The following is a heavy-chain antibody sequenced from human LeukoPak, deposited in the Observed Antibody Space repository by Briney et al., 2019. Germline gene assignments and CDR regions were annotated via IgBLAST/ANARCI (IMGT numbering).Heavy chain of an antibody. D-gene: IGHD1-1*01. CDR1: GGSITFYY. Sequence: SETLSLTCSVSGGSITFYYWNWIRKRAGKGLEWIGRIHTSGTTNYNPTLKSRVTMSIDTSQPKFSLNLTSVTAADTAVYYCASSSWKKTFDYWGQGALVTVSS. J-gene: IGHJ4*02. V-gene: IGHV4-4*07. CDR2: IHTSGTT. CDR3: ASSSWKKTFDY.